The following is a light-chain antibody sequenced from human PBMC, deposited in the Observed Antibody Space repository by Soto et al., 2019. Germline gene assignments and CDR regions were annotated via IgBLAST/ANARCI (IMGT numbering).Light chain of an antibody. J-gene: IGKJ1*01. V-gene: IGKV3-15*01. CDR3: QQYKNWPRT. CDR2: GAS. CDR1: QSVSSN. Sequence: EIVMTQSPATLSVSPGQRATLSCRATQSVSSNLAWYLQKPGQAPRLLIYGASTRATGIPDRISGSGSETEFTLTISSLQPEDFAVYYCQQYKNWPRTFGQGTKVEIK.